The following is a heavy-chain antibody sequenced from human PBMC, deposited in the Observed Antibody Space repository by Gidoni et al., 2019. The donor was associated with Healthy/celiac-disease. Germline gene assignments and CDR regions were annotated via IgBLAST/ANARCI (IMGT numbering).Heavy chain of an antibody. Sequence: GFTFSSYAMSWVRQAPGKGLEWVSAISGSGGSTYYADSVKGRFTISRDNSKNTLYLQMNSLRAEDTAVYYCAKDRGIVVVVAATGPMDYWGQGTLVTVSS. CDR1: GFTFSSYA. CDR3: AKDRGIVVVVAATGPMDY. J-gene: IGHJ4*02. V-gene: IGHV3-23*01. D-gene: IGHD2-15*01. CDR2: ISGSGGST.